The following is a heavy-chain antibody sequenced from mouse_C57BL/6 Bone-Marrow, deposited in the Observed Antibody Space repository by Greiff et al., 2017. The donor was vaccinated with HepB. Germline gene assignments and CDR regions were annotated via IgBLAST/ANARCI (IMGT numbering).Heavy chain of an antibody. Sequence: VQLQQSGAELARPGASVKLSCKASGYTFTSYGISWVKQRTGQGLEWIGEIYPRSGNTYYNEKFKGKATLTADKSSSTAYMELRSLTSEDSAVYFCAREIITTVYWYFDVWGTGTTVTVSS. CDR1: GYTFTSYG. J-gene: IGHJ1*03. CDR3: AREIITTVYWYFDV. V-gene: IGHV1-81*01. D-gene: IGHD1-1*01. CDR2: IYPRSGNT.